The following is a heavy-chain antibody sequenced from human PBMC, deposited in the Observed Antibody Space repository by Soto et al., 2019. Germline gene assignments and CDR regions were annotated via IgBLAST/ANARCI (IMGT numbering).Heavy chain of an antibody. Sequence: QVQRVQSGAEVKKPGSSVKVSCKASGDTFNFYTINWVRQAPGLGLEWMGRFNPILSFSNSALKFQGRVTLTADKSTSTSYMVLSSLRSEDTAIYSCATSFGSGSRAFDYWGQGALVTVSS. V-gene: IGHV1-69*02. CDR1: GDTFNFYT. D-gene: IGHD3-10*01. J-gene: IGHJ4*02. CDR2: FNPILSFS. CDR3: ATSFGSGSRAFDY.